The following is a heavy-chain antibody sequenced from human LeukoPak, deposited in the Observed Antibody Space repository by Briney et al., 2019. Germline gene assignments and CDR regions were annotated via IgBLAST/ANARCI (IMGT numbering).Heavy chain of an antibody. J-gene: IGHJ6*03. V-gene: IGHV1-8*01. CDR2: MNPNSGNT. Sequence: ASVKVSCKASGYTFTSYVINWVRQATGQGLEWMGWMNPNSGNTGYAQKFQGRVTMTRNTSISTAYMELSSLRSEDTAVYYCARTYSSSFYYYYYMDVWGKGTTVTVSS. CDR1: GYTFTSYV. D-gene: IGHD6-6*01. CDR3: ARTYSSSFYYYYYMDV.